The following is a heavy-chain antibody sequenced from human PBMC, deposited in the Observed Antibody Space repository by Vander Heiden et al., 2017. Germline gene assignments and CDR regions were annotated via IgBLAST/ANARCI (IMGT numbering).Heavy chain of an antibody. D-gene: IGHD6-13*01. CDR3: ARDPLYSSSWFDY. Sequence: EVQLVESGGGLVKPGGSLRPPCAASGFTFSSYSMNWVRQAPGKGLEWVSSISSSSSYIYYADSVKGRFTISRDNAKNSLYLQMNSLRAEDTAVYYCARDPLYSSSWFDYWGQGTLVTVSS. V-gene: IGHV3-21*01. CDR1: GFTFSSYS. J-gene: IGHJ4*02. CDR2: ISSSSSYI.